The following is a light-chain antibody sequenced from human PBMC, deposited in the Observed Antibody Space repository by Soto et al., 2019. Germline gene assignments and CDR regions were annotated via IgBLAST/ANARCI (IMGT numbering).Light chain of an antibody. CDR1: SSDVGGYNY. J-gene: IGLJ2*01. CDR3: SSYAGSNKFVV. Sequence: QSVLTQPPSASGSPGQSVTISCTGTSSDVGGYNYVSWYQQHPGKAPKLMIYEVSKRPSGVPDRFSGSKSGTTASLTVSGLQAEDEADYYCSSYAGSNKFVVFGGGTKLTVL. V-gene: IGLV2-8*01. CDR2: EVS.